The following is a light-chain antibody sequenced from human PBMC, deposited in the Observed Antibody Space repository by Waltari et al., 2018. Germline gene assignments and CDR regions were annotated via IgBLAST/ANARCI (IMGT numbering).Light chain of an antibody. CDR1: KIGSKS. Sequence: SYVVTQSPSVPVAPGETARTTCGGDKIGSKSGHWFQQRPGQAPVLVISYDSARPSGIPERFSGSNSGNTATLTISWVEAEDEADYYCLVWHSTIDHQGVFGGGTKLTVL. CDR2: YDS. CDR3: LVWHSTIDHQGV. V-gene: IGLV3-21*04. J-gene: IGLJ2*01.